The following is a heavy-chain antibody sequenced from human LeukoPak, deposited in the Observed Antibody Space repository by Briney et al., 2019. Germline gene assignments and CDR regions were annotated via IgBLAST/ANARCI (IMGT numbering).Heavy chain of an antibody. V-gene: IGHV3-23*01. D-gene: IGHD2-2*01. CDR2: ISGRNGGT. CDR3: ARRYCSSTSCTLDY. J-gene: IGHJ4*02. Sequence: GGSLRLSCAVSGFTLSSYGMSWVRQAPGKGLEWVSAISGRNGGTNYAESVRGRFTVSSDNSKNSLYLQMNSLRAEDTAVYYCARRYCSSTSCTLDYWGQGTLVTVSS. CDR1: GFTLSSYG.